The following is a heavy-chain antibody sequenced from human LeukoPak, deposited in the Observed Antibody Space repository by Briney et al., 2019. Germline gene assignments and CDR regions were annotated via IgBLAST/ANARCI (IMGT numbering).Heavy chain of an antibody. J-gene: IGHJ4*02. Sequence: PGGSLRLSCAASGFTFSSCSMNWVRQAPGKGLEWVSYINSGSSTIYYADSVKGRFTISRDNAKNSLYLQMNSLRAEDTAVYYCARGFWSGYRNIDYWGQGTLVTVSS. CDR1: GFTFSSCS. D-gene: IGHD3-3*01. CDR3: ARGFWSGYRNIDY. V-gene: IGHV3-48*01. CDR2: INSGSSTI.